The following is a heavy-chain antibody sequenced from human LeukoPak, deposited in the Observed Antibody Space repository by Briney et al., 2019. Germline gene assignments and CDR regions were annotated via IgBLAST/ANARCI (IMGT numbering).Heavy chain of an antibody. D-gene: IGHD3-3*01. CDR2: IYYSGTT. J-gene: IGHJ4*02. V-gene: IGHV4-39*01. Sequence: SETLSLTCTVSGDSISRTIFYWGWIRQPPGKGLEWIGSIYYSGTTNYNPSLKSRVTISVDTSKKQFSLKLRSVTAADTAVYYCARLPRYDFWSWGQGTLVTVSS. CDR1: GDSISRTIFY. CDR3: ARLPRYDFWS.